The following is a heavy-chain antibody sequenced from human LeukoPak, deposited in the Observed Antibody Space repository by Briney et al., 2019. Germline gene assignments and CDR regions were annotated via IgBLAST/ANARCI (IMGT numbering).Heavy chain of an antibody. CDR2: LSYTGKT. CDR3: SEGYFEPFDH. V-gene: IGHV4-59*02. CDR1: GVSVSTSH. J-gene: IGHJ4*02. D-gene: IGHD2/OR15-2a*01. Sequence: SETLSLTCNVSGVSVSTSHWNWIRQRPGKGLEWIGCLSYTGKTDYNPSLKSRVSISLGSSNNHFSLKLTSVTAADTAVYYCSEGYFEPFDHWGQGILFTVSS.